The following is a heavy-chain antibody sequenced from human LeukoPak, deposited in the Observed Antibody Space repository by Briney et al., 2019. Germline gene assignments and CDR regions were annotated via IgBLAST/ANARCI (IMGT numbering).Heavy chain of an antibody. V-gene: IGHV3-23*01. CDR1: GFTFSNYA. CDR2: ISDSGVTA. D-gene: IGHD3-16*01. Sequence: GGSLRLSCATSGFTFSNYAMSWVRQAPGQGLDWVSAISDSGVTAYYADSVRGRFTISRDNSKSTLYLQMNSLRAEDTAVYYCANLNAPYWGNFDYWGQGTLVTVSS. J-gene: IGHJ4*02. CDR3: ANLNAPYWGNFDY.